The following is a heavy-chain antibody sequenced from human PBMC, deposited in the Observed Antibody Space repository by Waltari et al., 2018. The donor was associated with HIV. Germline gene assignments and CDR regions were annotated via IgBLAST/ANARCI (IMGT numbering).Heavy chain of an antibody. CDR2: MNPSTVNA. Sequence: QGQLVQSGAEVKQSGASVRISCKASGYPFTNYDINWRRQATGQGLEWMGWMNPSTVNAGFAHNFQGRVVMTRDIPINTAYMELSGLTSHDAAVYYCSTSRPGAMFGDAWGQGTLVTVSS. J-gene: IGHJ5*02. V-gene: IGHV1-8*02. CDR1: GYPFTNYD. CDR3: STSRPGAMFGDA. D-gene: IGHD3-3*01.